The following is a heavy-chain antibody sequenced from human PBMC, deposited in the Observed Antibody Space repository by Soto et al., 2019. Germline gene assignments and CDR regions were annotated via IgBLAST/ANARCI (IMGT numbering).Heavy chain of an antibody. CDR3: AKDRLGYCSGGSCYSFDY. J-gene: IGHJ4*02. CDR1: GFTFSSYG. Sequence: GGSLRLSCAASGFTFSSYGMHWVRQAPGKGLEWVAVISYDGSNKYYADSVKGRFTISRDNSKNTLYLQMNSLRAEDTAVYYCAKDRLGYCSGGSCYSFDYWGQGTLVTISS. D-gene: IGHD2-15*01. V-gene: IGHV3-30*18. CDR2: ISYDGSNK.